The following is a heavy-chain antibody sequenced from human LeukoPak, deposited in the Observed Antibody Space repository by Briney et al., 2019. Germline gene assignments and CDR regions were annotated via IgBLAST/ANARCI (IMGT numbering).Heavy chain of an antibody. V-gene: IGHV3-53*01. J-gene: IGHJ6*03. CDR1: GFRVSDYY. D-gene: IGHD5-24*01. CDR2: IRDSGEA. CDR3: ARGRDGYNYYYYYYMDV. Sequence: GGSLRLSCAVSGFRVSDYYMSWVRQAPGKGLEWVGLIRDSGEAFYADFAKGRFTISRDNSKNTVFLQMNSLRAEDTAVYYCARGRDGYNYYYYYYMDVWGKGTTVTVSS.